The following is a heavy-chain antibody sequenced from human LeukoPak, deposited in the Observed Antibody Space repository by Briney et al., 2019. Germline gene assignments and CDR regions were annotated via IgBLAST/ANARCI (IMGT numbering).Heavy chain of an antibody. D-gene: IGHD6-19*01. CDR3: ATSGWYLLPGVY. V-gene: IGHV4-4*07. CDR2: IYSNGNT. J-gene: IGHJ4*02. CDR1: GGSITSFY. Sequence: SETLSLTCTVSGGSITSFYWSWIRQPAGKGLEWIGRIYSNGNTNYNPSLKSRVTMSVDTSKNQFSLKLSSVTAADTAVYYCATSGWYLLPGVYWGQGTLVTVSS.